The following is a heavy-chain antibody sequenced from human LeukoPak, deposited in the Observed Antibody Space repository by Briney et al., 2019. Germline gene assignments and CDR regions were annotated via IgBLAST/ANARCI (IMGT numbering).Heavy chain of an antibody. Sequence: PSETLSLTCAVYGGSFSGYYWSWIRQPPGKGLEWIGEINHSGSTNYNPSLKSRVTISVDTSKNQFSLKLSSVTAADTAVYYCATQRGEGYYYYGMDVWGQGTTVTVSS. CDR3: ATQRGEGYYYYGMDV. CDR1: GGSFSGYY. CDR2: INHSGST. D-gene: IGHD3-10*01. J-gene: IGHJ6*02. V-gene: IGHV4-34*01.